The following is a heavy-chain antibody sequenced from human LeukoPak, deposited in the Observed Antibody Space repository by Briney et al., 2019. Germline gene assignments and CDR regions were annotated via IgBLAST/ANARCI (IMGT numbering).Heavy chain of an antibody. CDR3: AGVSGGWNESNDC. V-gene: IGHV3-64*01. CDR1: GFTFSSYH. Sequence: WVSLTLSCAASGFTFSSYHMHWLPQAPGQGREYVSAISGSGDNTYYANSVKGRFIIARDNSKNKLYLQMGSLRAEDMAVYYCAGVSGGWNESNDCWGQGTLVTVSS. D-gene: IGHD1-1*01. CDR2: ISGSGDNT. J-gene: IGHJ4*02.